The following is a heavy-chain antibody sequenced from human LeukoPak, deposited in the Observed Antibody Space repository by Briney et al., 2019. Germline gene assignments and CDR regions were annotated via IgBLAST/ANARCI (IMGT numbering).Heavy chain of an antibody. J-gene: IGHJ6*02. V-gene: IGHV4-59*01. CDR3: ARGYDIDV. CDR1: GGSISNYY. Sequence: SETLSLTCTVSGGSISNYYWSWIRQPPGKALEWIGYIYYTGTTKYNPSLKSRATISLDTSKNQFSLKLTSVTAADTALFFCARGYDIDVWGQGTAVTVSS. CDR2: IYYTGTT.